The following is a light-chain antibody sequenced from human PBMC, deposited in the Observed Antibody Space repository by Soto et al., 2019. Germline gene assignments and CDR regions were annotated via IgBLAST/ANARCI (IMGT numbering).Light chain of an antibody. J-gene: IGKJ1*01. Sequence: EIVMTQSPGTLSLSPGERATLYFRASQSVSSYLAWYQQKPGQAPRLLISDASDRATGIPDRFSGSGSGTDFTLTISRLVPEDFAVYYCQQYGDSPVTFGQGTKVDIK. CDR3: QQYGDSPVT. V-gene: IGKV3-20*01. CDR1: QSVSSY. CDR2: DAS.